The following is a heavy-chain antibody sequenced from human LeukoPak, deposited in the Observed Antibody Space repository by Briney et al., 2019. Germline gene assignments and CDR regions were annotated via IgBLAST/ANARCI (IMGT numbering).Heavy chain of an antibody. CDR1: GFTFSDYY. CDR2: ISSSGSTI. CDR3: AKRYCSSTSCFGDYFDY. J-gene: IGHJ4*02. D-gene: IGHD2-2*01. V-gene: IGHV3-11*01. Sequence: GGSLRLSCAASGFTFSDYYMSWIRQAPGKGLEWVSYISSSGSTIYYADSVKGRFTISRDNSKNTLYLQMNSLRAEDTAVYYCAKRYCSSTSCFGDYFDYWGQGTLVTVSS.